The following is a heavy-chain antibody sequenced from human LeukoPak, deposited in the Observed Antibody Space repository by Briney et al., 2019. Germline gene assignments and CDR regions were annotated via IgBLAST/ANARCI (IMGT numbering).Heavy chain of an antibody. CDR2: IYYSGST. Sequence: SETLSLTCTVSGGSISSYYWSWIRQPPGKGLEWIGYIYYSGSTNYNPSLKSRVTISVDTSKNQFSLKLSSVTAADTAVYYCASARRGYYCYYMDVWGKGTTVTVSS. CDR1: GGSISSYY. CDR3: ASARRGYYCYYMDV. J-gene: IGHJ6*03. D-gene: IGHD6-6*01. V-gene: IGHV4-59*01.